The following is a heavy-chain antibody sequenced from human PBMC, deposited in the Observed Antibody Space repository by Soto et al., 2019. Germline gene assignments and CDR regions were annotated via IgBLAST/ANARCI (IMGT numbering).Heavy chain of an antibody. CDR2: IHNSGNT. D-gene: IGHD2-21*02. CDR3: ARLQYTVVTPIDL. Sequence: SETLSLTCTVPGGSITNYYLTWIRQLPGKRLEWIAHIHNSGNTNSNPSLKSRVTISMDTSKNQISLRLTSVTAVDTAMYYCARLQYTVVTPIDLWGQGTMVTVSS. V-gene: IGHV4-59*01. J-gene: IGHJ3*01. CDR1: GGSITNYY.